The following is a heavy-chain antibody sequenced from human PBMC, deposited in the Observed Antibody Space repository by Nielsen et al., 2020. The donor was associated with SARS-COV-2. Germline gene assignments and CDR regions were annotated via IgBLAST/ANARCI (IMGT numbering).Heavy chain of an antibody. D-gene: IGHD2-15*01. CDR1: GGTFSSYA. CDR2: IIPIFGTA. Sequence: SVKVSCKASGGTFSSYAISWVRQAPGQGLEWMGGIIPIFGTANYAQKFQGRVTITADESTSTAYMELSSLRSEDTAVYYCARAVGSAFYYYYMDVWGQGTAVTVSS. CDR3: ARAVGSAFYYYYMDV. V-gene: IGHV1-69*13. J-gene: IGHJ6*03.